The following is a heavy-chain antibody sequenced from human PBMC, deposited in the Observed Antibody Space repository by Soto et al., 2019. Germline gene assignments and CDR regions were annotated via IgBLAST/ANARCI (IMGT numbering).Heavy chain of an antibody. J-gene: IGHJ3*02. CDR2: VYSSGNT. V-gene: IGHV4-59*08. Sequence: SETLSLPRAVYGGSFSGYYWSWIRQSPGEGLEWIGFVYSSGNTKYNPSLTSRVTISLDTSKSHFSLRLTSVTAADTAVYYCARRHVVVVSATRGDAFDIWGQGTMVTVSS. D-gene: IGHD2-21*01. CDR1: GGSFSGYY. CDR3: ARRHVVVVSATRGDAFDI.